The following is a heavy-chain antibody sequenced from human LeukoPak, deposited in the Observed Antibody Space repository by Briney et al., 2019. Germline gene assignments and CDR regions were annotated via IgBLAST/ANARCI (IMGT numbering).Heavy chain of an antibody. V-gene: IGHV4-31*03. CDR3: ARTDILTGYYRTFDY. CDR1: GGSISSGGYY. J-gene: IGHJ4*02. D-gene: IGHD3-9*01. Sequence: SQTLSLTCTVSGGSISSGGYYWSWIRQHPGKGLEWIGCIYYSGSTYYNPSLKSRVTISVDTSKNQFSLKLSSVTAADTAVYYCARTDILTGYYRTFDYWGQGTLVTVSS. CDR2: IYYSGST.